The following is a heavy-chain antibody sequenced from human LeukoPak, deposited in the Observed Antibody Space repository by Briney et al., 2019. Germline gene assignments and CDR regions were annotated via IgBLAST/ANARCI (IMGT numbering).Heavy chain of an antibody. J-gene: IGHJ3*02. CDR2: NYYSEST. D-gene: IGHD5-12*01. CDR1: GGPIRSYY. V-gene: IGHV4-59*01. CDR3: ARVLRSGYDSAGDDAFDI. Sequence: ASETLSLTCTVSGGPIRSYYWSWIRQPPGKGLEWIGYNYYSESTNYNPSLKSQVTISVDTSKNQFSLKLSSVTAADTAVYYCARVLRSGYDSAGDDAFDIWGQGTMVTVSS.